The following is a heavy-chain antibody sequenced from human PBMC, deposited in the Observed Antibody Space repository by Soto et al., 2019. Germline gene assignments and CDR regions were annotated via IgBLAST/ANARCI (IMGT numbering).Heavy chain of an antibody. D-gene: IGHD6-13*01. J-gene: IGHJ4*02. CDR1: GGSISSYY. CDR3: ARLVAGYSSSWYLDY. CDR2: IYYSGST. V-gene: IGHV4-59*08. Sequence: QVQLQESGPGLVKPSETLSLTCTVSGGSISSYYWSWIRQPPGKGLVWIGYIYYSGSTNYNPSLKSRVTIPVDTSKNQFSLKLSSVTAADTAVYYCARLVAGYSSSWYLDYWGQGTLVTVSS.